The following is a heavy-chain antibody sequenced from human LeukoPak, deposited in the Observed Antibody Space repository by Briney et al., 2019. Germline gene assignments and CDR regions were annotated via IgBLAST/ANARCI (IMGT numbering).Heavy chain of an antibody. D-gene: IGHD6-19*01. J-gene: IGHJ4*02. CDR1: GFTFSSHW. CDR2: INPDGSTT. CDR3: AGVAVGEYNFHY. Sequence: PGGSLRLSCAASGFTFSSHWMHWVRHAPGKGLVWVSRINPDGSTTSYADSVKDRFTISRDNAKNTLYLHMNSLRDEDTAVYFCAGVAVGEYNFHYWGQGNLVTVSS. V-gene: IGHV3-74*01.